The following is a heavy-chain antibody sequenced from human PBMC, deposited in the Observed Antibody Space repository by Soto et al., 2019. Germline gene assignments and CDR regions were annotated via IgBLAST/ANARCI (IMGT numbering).Heavy chain of an antibody. CDR3: ASGNVGIVVVPGAIGFDY. CDR2: IYSGGST. Sequence: VQLVESGGGLIQPGGSLRLSCAASGFTVSSNYMSWVRQAPGKGLEWVPVIYSGGSTYYADSVKGRFTISRDNSKNTRYLQINSLRAEDTAVYYCASGNVGIVVVPGAIGFDYWGQGTLVTVSS. V-gene: IGHV3-53*01. CDR1: GFTVSSNY. J-gene: IGHJ4*02. D-gene: IGHD2-2*02.